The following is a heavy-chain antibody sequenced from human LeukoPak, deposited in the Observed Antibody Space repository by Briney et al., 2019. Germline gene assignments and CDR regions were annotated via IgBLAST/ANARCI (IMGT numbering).Heavy chain of an antibody. CDR3: ASQCYYYYVDV. CDR1: GFTFSSYS. CDR2: ISSSSSYI. J-gene: IGHJ6*03. V-gene: IGHV3-21*01. D-gene: IGHD6-19*01. Sequence: GGSLRLSCAASGFTFSSYSMNWVPQAPGKGLECVSSISSSSSYIYYADSVKGRFTISRDNAKNSLYLQMNSLRAEDTVVYYCASQCYYYYVDVWGKGTTVTVSS.